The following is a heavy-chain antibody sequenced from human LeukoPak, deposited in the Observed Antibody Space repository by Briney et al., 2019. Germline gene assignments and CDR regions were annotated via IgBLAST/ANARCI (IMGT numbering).Heavy chain of an antibody. J-gene: IGHJ4*02. V-gene: IGHV4-59*01. CDR1: SGSITTYY. Sequence: SETLSLTCTGSSGSITTYYWSWIRQSPGKGLEWIGYIYSSWSTNYNPSLKSRITISLDTSKNQFSLRLSSVNAADMAVYYCATLNIDSSSGWYFRYWGQGTQVTVPS. CDR3: ATLNIDSSSGWYFRY. CDR2: IYSSWST. D-gene: IGHD6-19*01.